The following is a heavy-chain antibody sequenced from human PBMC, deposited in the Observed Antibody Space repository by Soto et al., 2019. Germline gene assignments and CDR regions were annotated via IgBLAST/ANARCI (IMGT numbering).Heavy chain of an antibody. V-gene: IGHV1-8*01. CDR3: ARGGYRYGAGRYYYYGMDV. D-gene: IGHD5-18*01. J-gene: IGHJ6*02. CDR2: MNPNSGNT. Sequence: GLEWMGWMNPNSGNTGYAQKFQGRVTMTRNTSISTAYMELSSLRSEDTDVYYCARGGYRYGAGRYYYYGMDVWAQGTKVTVS.